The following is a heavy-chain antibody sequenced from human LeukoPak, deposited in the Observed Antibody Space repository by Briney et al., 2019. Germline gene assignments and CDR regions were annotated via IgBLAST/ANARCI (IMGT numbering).Heavy chain of an antibody. CDR1: GGSISSGGYY. V-gene: IGHV4-30-2*01. Sequence: SQTLSLTCTVSGGSISSGGYYWSWIRQPPGKGLEWIGYIYHSGSTYYNPSLKSRVTISVDRSRNQFSLKLSSVTAADTAVYYCARYGWNDEDYWGQGTLVTVSS. J-gene: IGHJ4*02. D-gene: IGHD1-1*01. CDR2: IYHSGST. CDR3: ARYGWNDEDY.